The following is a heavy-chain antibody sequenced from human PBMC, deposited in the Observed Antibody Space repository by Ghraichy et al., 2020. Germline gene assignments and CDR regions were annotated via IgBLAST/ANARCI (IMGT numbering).Heavy chain of an antibody. CDR1: GFSLSSYS. CDR2: ITSSSRFI. V-gene: IGHV3-48*02. CDR3: ARGSTGVGYYYYDGMDG. Sequence: GGSLRLSCVGSGFSLSSYSMNWVRQAPGKGLEWVSYITSSSRFISYADSVKGRFTVSRDNAQNSVYLQMNSLRDEDTAVYYCARGSTGVGYYYYDGMDGWGQGTTGTVSS. J-gene: IGHJ6*02. D-gene: IGHD1-26*01.